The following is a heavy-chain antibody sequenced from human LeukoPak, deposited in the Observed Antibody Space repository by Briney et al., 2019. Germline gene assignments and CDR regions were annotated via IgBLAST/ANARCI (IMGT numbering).Heavy chain of an antibody. V-gene: IGHV4-61*02. Sequence: SQTLSLTCTVSGGSVSSGNYYWSWIRQPAGKGLEWIGRMSTSGSTNYNPSLKSRVTISADTSKNQFSLRLSSVTAADTAVYYCARGGELLNDWGQGTLVTVSS. J-gene: IGHJ4*02. CDR1: GGSVSSGNYY. D-gene: IGHD1-26*01. CDR2: MSTSGST. CDR3: ARGGELLND.